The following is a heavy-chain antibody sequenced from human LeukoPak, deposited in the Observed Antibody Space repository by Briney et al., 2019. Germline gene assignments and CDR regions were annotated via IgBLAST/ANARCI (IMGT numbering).Heavy chain of an antibody. J-gene: IGHJ4*02. CDR2: ISHSGST. D-gene: IGHD5-18*01. CDR3: ASLGGYSSG. Sequence: PSETLSLTCAVYGGSFSGYYWSWIRQPPGKGLEWIGEISHSGSTNYNPSLKSRVTISVDTSKNQFSLKLSSVTAADTAVYYCASLGGYSSGWGQGTLVTVSS. CDR1: GGSFSGYY. V-gene: IGHV4-34*01.